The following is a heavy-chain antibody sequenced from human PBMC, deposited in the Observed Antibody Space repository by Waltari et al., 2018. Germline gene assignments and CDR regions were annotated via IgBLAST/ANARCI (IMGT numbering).Heavy chain of an antibody. Sequence: QVQLQESGPGLVKPSQTLSLTCTVSGGSISSGDYYWSWIRQPPGKGLEWIGYIYYSGSTYYNPSLKSRVTISVDTSKNQFSLKLSSVTAADTAVYYCARVPPPGSSGYHPFDYWGQGTLVTVSS. CDR2: IYYSGST. V-gene: IGHV4-30-4*08. CDR3: ARVPPPGSSGYHPFDY. J-gene: IGHJ4*02. CDR1: GGSISSGDYY. D-gene: IGHD3-22*01.